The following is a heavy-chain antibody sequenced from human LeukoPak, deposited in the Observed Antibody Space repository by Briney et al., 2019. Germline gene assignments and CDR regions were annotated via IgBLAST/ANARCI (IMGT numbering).Heavy chain of an antibody. J-gene: IGHJ5*02. CDR1: GGSISSSSYY. Sequence: SETLSLTCTVSGGSISSSSYYWGWIRQPPGKGLEWIGSIYYSGSTYYNPSLKSRVTMSVDTSKNQFSLKLSSVTASDTAVYYCARESLSYYDAVRWFDPWGQGTLVTVSS. CDR2: IYYSGST. V-gene: IGHV4-39*07. D-gene: IGHD3-3*01. CDR3: ARESLSYYDAVRWFDP.